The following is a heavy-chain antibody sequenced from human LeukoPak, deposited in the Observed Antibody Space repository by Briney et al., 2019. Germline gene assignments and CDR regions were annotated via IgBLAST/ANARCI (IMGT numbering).Heavy chain of an antibody. CDR1: GGSINSITNY. V-gene: IGHV4-39*07. CDR3: ARADLVSTGGLFGY. CDR2: IYYSGST. Sequence: SETLSLTCTVSGGSINSITNYWGWIRQPPGKGLEWIGSIYYSGSTYYNPSLKSRVTISIDTSKNQFSLKLNSLTAADTAVYYCARADLVSTGGLFGYWGQGTLVTVSS. J-gene: IGHJ4*02. D-gene: IGHD6-13*01.